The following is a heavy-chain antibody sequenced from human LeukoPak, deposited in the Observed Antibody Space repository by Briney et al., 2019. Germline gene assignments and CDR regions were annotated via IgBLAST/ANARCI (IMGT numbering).Heavy chain of an antibody. CDR2: ISSSSSYT. J-gene: IGHJ4*02. Sequence: PGGSLRLSCAAPGFTFSDYYMSWIRQAPGKGLEWVSYISSSSSYTNYADSVKGRFTISRDNAKNSLYLQMNSLRAEDTAVYYCASLGSGSYYFDYWGQGTLVTVSS. D-gene: IGHD1-26*01. CDR1: GFTFSDYY. V-gene: IGHV3-11*06. CDR3: ASLGSGSYYFDY.